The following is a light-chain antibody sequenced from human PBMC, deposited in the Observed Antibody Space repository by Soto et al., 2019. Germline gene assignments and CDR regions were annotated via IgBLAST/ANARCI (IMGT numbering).Light chain of an antibody. Sequence: DIQITQSPYTLCASVGDRGIMTCRASQSISNWLAWYQQKPGKAPNLLIYKASSLKSGVPSRLSGSGSGTEFTLSIRSLQPDDFATYYCQQYDNYWTFGQGTKVDIK. V-gene: IGKV1-5*03. CDR3: QQYDNYWT. CDR1: QSISNW. J-gene: IGKJ1*01. CDR2: KAS.